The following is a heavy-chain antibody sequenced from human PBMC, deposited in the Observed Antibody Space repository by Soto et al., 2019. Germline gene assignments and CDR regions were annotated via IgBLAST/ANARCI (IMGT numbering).Heavy chain of an antibody. J-gene: IGHJ1*01. CDR1: GFTFSSYV. V-gene: IGHV3-23*01. CDR2: ISGSGGST. D-gene: IGHD3-22*01. Sequence: GGSLRLSCAASGFTFSSYVMSWVRQAPGKGLEWVSSISGSGGSTYYADFVKGRFTISRDNSENTLCLQMDSLRAEDTAVYYCAKTPYDSSGYNYAADFQHWGQGTLVTVS. CDR3: AKTPYDSSGYNYAADFQH.